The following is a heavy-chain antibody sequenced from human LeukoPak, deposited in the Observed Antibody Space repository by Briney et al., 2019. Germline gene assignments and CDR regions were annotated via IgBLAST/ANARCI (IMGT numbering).Heavy chain of an antibody. D-gene: IGHD5-12*01. Sequence: SVTVSCKTSGYTFTNYYMHWVRQAPAQSLEWMGGINPTNHDSNKLYTFQGRVTFTMDRDISTAYLELTSLIYDDTAMYYCAPSANEYYFDYWGQGTMVTVSS. V-gene: IGHV1-2*02. CDR1: GYTFTNYY. J-gene: IGHJ4*02. CDR3: APSANEYYFDY. CDR2: INPTNHDS.